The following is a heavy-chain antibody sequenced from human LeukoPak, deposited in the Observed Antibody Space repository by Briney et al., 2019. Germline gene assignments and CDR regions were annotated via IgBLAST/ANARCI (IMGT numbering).Heavy chain of an antibody. CDR3: ARVQGDGYTDRRGIDY. V-gene: IGHV1-69*06. D-gene: IGHD5-24*01. Sequence: ASVKVSCKASGGTFNSYAISWVRQAPGQGLEWMGGIIPIFDTTNYAQKFQGRVTIIADKSTSTAYMELYSLRSVDTAVYYCARVQGDGYTDRRGIDYWGQGTLVTVSS. CDR2: IIPIFDTT. J-gene: IGHJ4*02. CDR1: GGTFNSYA.